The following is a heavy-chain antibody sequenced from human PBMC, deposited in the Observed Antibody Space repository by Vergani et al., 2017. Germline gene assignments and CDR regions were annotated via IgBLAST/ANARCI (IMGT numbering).Heavy chain of an antibody. J-gene: IGHJ4*02. V-gene: IGHV1-24*01. CDR1: GYTLTELS. CDR3: ATGAALSGGDCYSCDY. CDR2: FDPEDGET. Sequence: QVQLVQSGAEVKKPGASVKVSCKVSGYTLTELSMHWVRQAPGKGLEWMGGFDPEDGETIYAQKFQGRVTMTEDTSTDTAYMELSSLRSEDTAVYYCATGAALSGGDCYSCDYWGQGTLVTVSS. D-gene: IGHD2-21*02.